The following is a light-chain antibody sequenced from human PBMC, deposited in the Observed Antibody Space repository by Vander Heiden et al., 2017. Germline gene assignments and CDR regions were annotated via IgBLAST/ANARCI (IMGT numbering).Light chain of an antibody. CDR3: LQDYNDQWT. CDR1: QGIRND. Sequence: SSLSASVGDRVTITCRASQGIRNDLGWYQQKPGKAPKLLIYAASSLQSGVPSRFSGSGSDTDFTLTISSLQPEDFATYYCLQDYNDQWTFGQGTKVEIK. V-gene: IGKV1-6*01. CDR2: AAS. J-gene: IGKJ1*01.